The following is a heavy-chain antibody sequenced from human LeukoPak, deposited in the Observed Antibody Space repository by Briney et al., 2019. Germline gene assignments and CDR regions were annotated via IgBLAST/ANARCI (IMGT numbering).Heavy chain of an antibody. V-gene: IGHV4-34*01. CDR1: GGSFSGYY. D-gene: IGHD6-6*01. J-gene: IGHJ4*02. CDR2: INHSGGT. CDR3: ASFKALSAY. Sequence: KSSETLSLTCAVYGGSFSGYYWSWIRQPPGKGLEWIGEINHSGGTNYNPSLKSRVTISVDTSKNQFSLKLSSVTAADTAVYYCASFKALSAYWGQGTLVTVSS.